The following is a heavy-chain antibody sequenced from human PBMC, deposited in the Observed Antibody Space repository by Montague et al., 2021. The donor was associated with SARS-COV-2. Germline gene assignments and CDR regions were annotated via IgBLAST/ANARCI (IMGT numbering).Heavy chain of an antibody. D-gene: IGHD3-22*01. CDR1: GFTFSSYE. J-gene: IGHJ6*02. V-gene: IGHV3-48*03. Sequence: SLRLSCAASGFTFSSYEMNWVRQAPGKGLEWVSYISSSGSTIYHADSVKGRYTISRDNAKNSLYLQMNSLRAEDTAVYCCARNYYDSSGYYYPFYYYGMDVWGQGTTVTVSS. CDR2: ISSSGSTI. CDR3: ARNYYDSSGYYYPFYYYGMDV.